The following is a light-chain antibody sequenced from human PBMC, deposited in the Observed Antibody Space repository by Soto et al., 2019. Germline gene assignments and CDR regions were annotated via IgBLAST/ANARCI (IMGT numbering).Light chain of an antibody. Sequence: TQTPSTLSASVGDEFTITCRASQTISRWLAWYQHKPGQAPRLPISGASRRATGIPDRFSGAGSGTDFTLTISRLEPEDFALYYCQQHDILPITFGQGTRLEI. CDR1: QTISRW. CDR2: GAS. V-gene: IGKV3-20*01. J-gene: IGKJ5*01. CDR3: QQHDILPIT.